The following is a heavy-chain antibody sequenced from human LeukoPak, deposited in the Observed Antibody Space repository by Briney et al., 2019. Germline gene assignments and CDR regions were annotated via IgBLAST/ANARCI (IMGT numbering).Heavy chain of an antibody. CDR3: ARGAAGGLVYYFDY. CDR1: GGSISSYY. V-gene: IGHV4-4*07. CDR2: IYTSGST. J-gene: IGHJ4*02. Sequence: SETLSLTCTVSGGSISSYYWSWIRQPAGKGLEWIGRIYTSGSTNYNPSLKSRATMSVDTSKNQFSLKLSSVTAADTAVYYCARGAAGGLVYYFDYWGQGTLVTVSS. D-gene: IGHD3-16*02.